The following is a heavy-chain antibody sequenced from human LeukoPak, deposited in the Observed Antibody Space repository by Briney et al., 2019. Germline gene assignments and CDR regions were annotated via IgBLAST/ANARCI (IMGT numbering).Heavy chain of an antibody. D-gene: IGHD2-2*01. CDR1: GGSISSGGYY. V-gene: IGHV4-30-2*02. J-gene: IGHJ3*02. CDR2: IYHSGST. Sequence: SETLSLTCNVSGGSISSGGYYWSWIRQPPGKGLEWIGYIYHSGSTYYNPSLKSRVTISVDTSKNQFSLKLSSVTAADTAVYYCARRYCSSTSCPTDAFDIWGQGTMVTVSS. CDR3: ARRYCSSTSCPTDAFDI.